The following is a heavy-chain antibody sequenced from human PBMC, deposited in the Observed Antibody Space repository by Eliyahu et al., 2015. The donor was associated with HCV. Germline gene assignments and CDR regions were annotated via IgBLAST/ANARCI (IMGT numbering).Heavy chain of an antibody. CDR3: AKDLGLGDTAMVFALTPNWFDP. V-gene: IGHV3-43*02. Sequence: EVQLVESGGGVVQPGGSLRLSCAASGFTFDDYAMHWXRQAPGKGLEWVSLISGDGGSTYYADSVKGRFTISRDNSKNSLYLQMNSLRTEDTALYYCAKDLGLGDTAMVFALTPNWFDPWGQGTLVTVSS. CDR2: ISGDGGST. J-gene: IGHJ5*02. D-gene: IGHD5-18*01. CDR1: GFTFDDYA.